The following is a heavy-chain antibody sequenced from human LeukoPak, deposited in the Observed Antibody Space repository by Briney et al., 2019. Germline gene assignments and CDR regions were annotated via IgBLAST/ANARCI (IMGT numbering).Heavy chain of an antibody. Sequence: GGSLRLSCAAAGFTFSSYAMHWVRQAPGKGLECVAVIAFDGSNKYYADSVKGRFTISRDNSKNTLYLQMNSLRAEDTAVYYCAKDMVRGVSADYWGQGTLVTVSS. V-gene: IGHV3-30*14. D-gene: IGHD3-10*01. J-gene: IGHJ4*02. CDR3: AKDMVRGVSADY. CDR2: IAFDGSNK. CDR1: GFTFSSYA.